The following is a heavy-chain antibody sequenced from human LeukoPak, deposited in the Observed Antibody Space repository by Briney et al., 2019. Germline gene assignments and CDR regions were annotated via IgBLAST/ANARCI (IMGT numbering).Heavy chain of an antibody. CDR3: SRNPPYCTSTSCYNDY. J-gene: IGHJ4*02. Sequence: ASVKVSCKASGYTFTIYYMNWVRQAPGQGLEWMGWINPNSGATNYAQRFQGRVTMTRDTANSTAYMELSRLTSDDTAVYYCSRNPPYCTSTSCYNDYWGQGTLVTVSS. CDR2: INPNSGAT. V-gene: IGHV1-2*02. CDR1: GYTFTIYY. D-gene: IGHD2-2*02.